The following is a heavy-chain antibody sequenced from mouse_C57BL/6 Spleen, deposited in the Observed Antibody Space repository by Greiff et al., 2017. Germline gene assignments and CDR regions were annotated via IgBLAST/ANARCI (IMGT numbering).Heavy chain of an antibody. J-gene: IGHJ4*01. CDR1: GFSLTSYG. Sequence: VQVVESGPGLVQPSQSLSITCTVSGFSLTSYGVHWVRQSPGKGLEWLGVIWRGGSTDYNAAFMSRLSITKDNSKSQVFFKMNSLQADDTAIYYCGTGYYAMDYWGQGTSVTVSS. CDR2: IWRGGST. CDR3: GTGYYAMDY. V-gene: IGHV2-5*01.